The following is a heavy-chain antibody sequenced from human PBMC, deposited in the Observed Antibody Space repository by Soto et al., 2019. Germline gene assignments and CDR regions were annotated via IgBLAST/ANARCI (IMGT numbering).Heavy chain of an antibody. V-gene: IGHV4-39*01. Sequence: QLQLQESGPGLVKPSETLSLTCTVSGGSISSSSYYWGWIRQPPGKGLEWIGSIYYSGSTYYNPSLKIRVTMSVDTSKNQFSLKLSSVTAADTAVYYCARRGYSGYDWYDYWGQGTLVTVSS. CDR2: IYYSGST. J-gene: IGHJ4*02. CDR3: ARRGYSGYDWYDY. CDR1: GGSISSSSYY. D-gene: IGHD5-12*01.